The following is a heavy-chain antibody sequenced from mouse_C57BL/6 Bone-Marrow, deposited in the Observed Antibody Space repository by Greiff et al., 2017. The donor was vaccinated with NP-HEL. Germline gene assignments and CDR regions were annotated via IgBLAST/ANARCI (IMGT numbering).Heavy chain of an antibody. CDR3: ARHRGYDDFDY. CDR1: GFTFSSYG. J-gene: IGHJ2*01. CDR2: ISSGGSYT. D-gene: IGHD2-2*01. V-gene: IGHV5-6*01. Sequence: EVMLVESGGDLVKPGGSLKLSCAASGFTFSSYGMSWVRQTPDKRLEWVATISSGGSYTYSPDSVQGRFTISRDNAKNTLYLQMSSLKSEDTAMYYCARHRGYDDFDYWGQGTTLTVSS.